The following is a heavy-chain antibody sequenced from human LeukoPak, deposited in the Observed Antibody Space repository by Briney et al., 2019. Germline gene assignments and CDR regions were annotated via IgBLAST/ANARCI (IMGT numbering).Heavy chain of an antibody. V-gene: IGHV3-7*03. Sequence: GGSLRLSCAASGFTFSNYWMTWVRQAPGKGLEWVANIKQDGSEISYVDSVKGRFTISRDNAKNSLYLQMNNLRVEDTAVYYCASTRTYYYDSSGYYYDPFDYWGQGTLVTVSS. CDR2: IKQDGSEI. D-gene: IGHD3-22*01. J-gene: IGHJ4*02. CDR1: GFTFSNYW. CDR3: ASTRTYYYDSSGYYYDPFDY.